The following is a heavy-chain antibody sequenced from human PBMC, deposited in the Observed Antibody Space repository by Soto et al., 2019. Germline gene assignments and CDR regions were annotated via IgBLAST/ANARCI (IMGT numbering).Heavy chain of an antibody. Sequence: EVQLLESGGGLVQPGGSLRLSCAASGFTFSSYAMSWVRQAPGKGLEWVSAISGSGGSTYYAYSVKGRFTISRDNSQNTLYLQMNGLGAEETAVYYCAKALLGYCSGRSFYSLSSSDYYFGIDVWGQGTTVTVSS. CDR3: AKALLGYCSGRSFYSLSSSDYYFGIDV. D-gene: IGHD2-15*01. V-gene: IGHV3-23*01. J-gene: IGHJ6*02. CDR1: GFTFSSYA. CDR2: ISGSGGST.